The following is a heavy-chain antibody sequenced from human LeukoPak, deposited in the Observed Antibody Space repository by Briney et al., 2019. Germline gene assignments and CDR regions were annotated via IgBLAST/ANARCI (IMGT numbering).Heavy chain of an antibody. J-gene: IGHJ4*02. D-gene: IGHD1-26*01. CDR2: IYHSGTT. CDR1: GGSISSNNW. V-gene: IGHV4-4*02. Sequence: SETLSLTCAVSGGSISSNNWWSWVRQPPGKGLEWIGNIYHSGTTHYNPSLKSRVTISVDTSKNQFSLKLSSVTAADTAVYYCARRIVGATTPFDYWGQGTLVTVSS. CDR3: ARRIVGATTPFDY.